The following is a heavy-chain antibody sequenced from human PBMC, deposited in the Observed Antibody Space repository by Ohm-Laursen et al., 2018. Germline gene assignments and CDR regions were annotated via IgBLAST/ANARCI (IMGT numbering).Heavy chain of an antibody. CDR3: ARSPNVLLWFGESRRSLN. Sequence: ASVKVSCKASGYTFTGYYMHWARQAPGQGLEWMGWINPNSGGTNYAQKFQGRVTMTRDTSISTAYMELSRLRSDDTAVYYCARSPNVLLWFGESRRSLNWGQGTLVTVSS. J-gene: IGHJ4*02. CDR2: INPNSGGT. V-gene: IGHV1-2*02. CDR1: GYTFTGYY. D-gene: IGHD3-10*01.